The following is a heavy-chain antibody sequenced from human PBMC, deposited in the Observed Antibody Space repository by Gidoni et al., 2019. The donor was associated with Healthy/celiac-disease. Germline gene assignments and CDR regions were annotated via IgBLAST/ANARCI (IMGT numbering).Heavy chain of an antibody. J-gene: IGHJ6*02. CDR2: IWNEGSNK. Sequence: QVQLVESGGGVVQPGRSLRLSCAAPGSTFSSYGMHWVRQAPGKGLEWLAVIWNEGSNKYYADTVKGRFTISRDNSKNTLYLQMNSLRAEDTAVYYCARDFLDSSGWYYYGMDVWGQGTTVTVSS. CDR3: ARDFLDSSGWYYYGMDV. V-gene: IGHV3-33*01. D-gene: IGHD6-19*01. CDR1: GSTFSSYG.